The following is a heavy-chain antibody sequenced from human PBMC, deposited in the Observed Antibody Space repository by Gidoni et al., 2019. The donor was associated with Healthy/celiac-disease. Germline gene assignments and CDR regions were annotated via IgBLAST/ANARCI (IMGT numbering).Heavy chain of an antibody. CDR1: GGSFSGYY. Sequence: QVQLQQWGAGLLKPSATLSLTCAVPGGSFSGYYWSWIRQPPGKGLEWRGEINHSGSTNYNPSLKSRVTISVDTSKNQFSLKLSSVTAADTAVYYCARGHYGDGIDYWGQGTLVTVSS. CDR2: INHSGST. D-gene: IGHD4-17*01. CDR3: ARGHYGDGIDY. V-gene: IGHV4-34*01. J-gene: IGHJ4*02.